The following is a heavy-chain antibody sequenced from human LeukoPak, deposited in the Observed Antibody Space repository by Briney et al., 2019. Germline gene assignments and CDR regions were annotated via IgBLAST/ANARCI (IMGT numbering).Heavy chain of an antibody. V-gene: IGHV1-69*05. Sequence: SVKVSCKASGGTFSSYAISWVRQAPGQGLEWMGGIIPIFGTANYAQKFQGRVTITTDESTSTAYMELSSLRSEDTAVYYCARSDSSGLSFDYWGQGTLVTVSS. J-gene: IGHJ4*02. CDR3: ARSDSSGLSFDY. CDR1: GGTFSSYA. D-gene: IGHD3-22*01. CDR2: IIPIFGTA.